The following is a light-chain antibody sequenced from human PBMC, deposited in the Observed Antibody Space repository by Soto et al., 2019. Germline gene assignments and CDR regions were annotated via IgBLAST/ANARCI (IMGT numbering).Light chain of an antibody. CDR3: QTWGTAIHDVV. CDR1: SEHSNYA. Sequence: QLVLTQSPSASASLGASVKLTCTLSSEHSNYAIAWHQQQPDKGPRYLMKLNSDGSHSKGDGIPDRFSGSSSGAERHLTISSLQSEDEADYYCQTWGTAIHDVVFGGGTKLTVL. V-gene: IGLV4-69*02. J-gene: IGLJ2*01. CDR2: LNSDGSH.